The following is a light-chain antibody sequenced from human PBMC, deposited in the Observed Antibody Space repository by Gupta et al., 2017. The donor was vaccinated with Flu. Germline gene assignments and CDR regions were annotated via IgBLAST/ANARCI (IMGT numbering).Light chain of an antibody. V-gene: IGKV3-15*01. CDR1: QSVTSN. Sequence: EILMTHSLATLSASPGERATLSCRASQSVTSNLAWYQQKPGQAPRPLIYGASTRATGIPARFSGSGSGTEFTLSISRLQSEDFAVYYCLQDTNWPGTFGEGTKVEIK. CDR2: GAS. J-gene: IGKJ2*02. CDR3: LQDTNWPGT.